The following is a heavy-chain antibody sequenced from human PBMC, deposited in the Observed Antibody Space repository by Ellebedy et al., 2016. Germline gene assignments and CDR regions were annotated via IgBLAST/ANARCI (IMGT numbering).Heavy chain of an antibody. CDR3: ARGGMTTVVK. V-gene: IGHV4-30-4*01. J-gene: IGHJ4*02. D-gene: IGHD4-23*01. CDR1: GGSISRGDYY. Sequence: SETLSLXCTVSGGSISRGDYYWSWIRQPPGKGLEWIGYIYYSGSTYYNPSLKSRVTISVDTSKNQFSLKLGSVTAADTAVYYCARGGMTTVVKWGQGTLVTVSS. CDR2: IYYSGST.